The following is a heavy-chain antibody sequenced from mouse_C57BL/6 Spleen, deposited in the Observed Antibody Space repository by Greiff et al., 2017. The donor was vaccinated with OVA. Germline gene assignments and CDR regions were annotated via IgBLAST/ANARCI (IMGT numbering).Heavy chain of an antibody. CDR2: INPNYGTT. J-gene: IGHJ4*01. Sequence: VHVKQSGPELVKPGASVKISCKASGYSFTDYNMNWVKQSNGKSLEWIGVINPNYGTTSYNQKFKGKATLTVDQSSSTAYMQLNSLTSEDSAVYYGARGTVVANYYAMDYWGQGTSVTVSS. CDR1: GYSFTDYN. CDR3: ARGTVVANYYAMDY. D-gene: IGHD1-1*01. V-gene: IGHV1-39*01.